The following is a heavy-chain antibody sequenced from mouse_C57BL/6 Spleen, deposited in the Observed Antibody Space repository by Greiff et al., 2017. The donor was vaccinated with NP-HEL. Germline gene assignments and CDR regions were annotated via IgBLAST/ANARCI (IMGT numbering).Heavy chain of an antibody. Sequence: EVKLVESGGGLVKPGGSLKLSCAASGFTFSDYGMHWVRQAPEKGLEWVAYISSGSSTIYYADTVKGRFTISRDNAKNTLFMQMTSLRSEDTAMYYCARWRYYGSLDYWGQGTTLTVSS. CDR2: ISSGSSTI. D-gene: IGHD1-1*01. V-gene: IGHV5-17*01. J-gene: IGHJ2*01. CDR3: ARWRYYGSLDY. CDR1: GFTFSDYG.